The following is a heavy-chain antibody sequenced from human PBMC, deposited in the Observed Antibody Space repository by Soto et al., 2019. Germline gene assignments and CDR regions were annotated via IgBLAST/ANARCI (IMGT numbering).Heavy chain of an antibody. D-gene: IGHD3-22*01. J-gene: IGHJ4*02. CDR3: AREGSSSGPDYEY. CDR2: TRNKASSYTR. V-gene: IGHV3-72*01. Sequence: EVQLVESGGGLVQPGGSLRLSCAASGFTFSDSYINWVRQAPGRGLEWVGRTRNKASSYTRDYAAVVKGRVTITRDDSKNTLYLQINSLKAEDTAVNYWAREGSSSGPDYEYWGQGTLVTVSS. CDR1: GFTFSDSY.